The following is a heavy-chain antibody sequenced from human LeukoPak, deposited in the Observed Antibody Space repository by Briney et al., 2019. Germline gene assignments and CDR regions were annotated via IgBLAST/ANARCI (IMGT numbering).Heavy chain of an antibody. CDR3: ARGAGWYQY. Sequence: PSETLSLTCTVSGGSIRSDYWSWIRQPPGEGLEWIAYIYYSGSTNYNPSLKSRVAISIDTSKNQFSLKLSSVTAADTAVYYCARGAGWYQYWGQGTLVTVSS. V-gene: IGHV4-59*01. CDR2: IYYSGST. D-gene: IGHD6-19*01. CDR1: GGSIRSDY. J-gene: IGHJ4*02.